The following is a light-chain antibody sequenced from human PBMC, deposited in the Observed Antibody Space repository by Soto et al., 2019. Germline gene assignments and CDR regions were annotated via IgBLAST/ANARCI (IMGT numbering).Light chain of an antibody. V-gene: IGKV3-15*01. Sequence: EIVLTQSPATLSVSPGERATLSCRASQSVGNNFAWYQQKPGQAPRLLIFATSTRATGVPARFSGSGSGTEFTVTISSLQSEDFAVYYCQQYGDWPPEYTFGQGTKLEIK. CDR3: QQYGDWPPEYT. J-gene: IGKJ2*01. CDR2: ATS. CDR1: QSVGNN.